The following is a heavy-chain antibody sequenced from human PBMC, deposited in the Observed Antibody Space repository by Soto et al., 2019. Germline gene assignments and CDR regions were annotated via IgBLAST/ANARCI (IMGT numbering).Heavy chain of an antibody. CDR2: ISSSGSTI. CDR1: GFTFSSYE. Sequence: GGSLRLSCAASGFTFSSYEMNWVRQAPGKGLEWVSCISSSGSTIYYADSVKGRFTISRDNAKNSLYLQMNSLRAEDTAVYYCARVGTITMVRGAPDYWGQGTLVTVSS. J-gene: IGHJ4*02. D-gene: IGHD3-10*01. CDR3: ARVGTITMVRGAPDY. V-gene: IGHV3-48*03.